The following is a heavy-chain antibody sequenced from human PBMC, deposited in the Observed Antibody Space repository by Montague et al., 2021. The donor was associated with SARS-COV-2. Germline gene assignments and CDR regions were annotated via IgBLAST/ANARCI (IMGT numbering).Heavy chain of an antibody. CDR2: IRSKAYGGTT. CDR1: GFTFGDYA. J-gene: IGHJ4*02. D-gene: IGHD2-15*01. V-gene: IGHV3-49*04. CDR3: TRLPGWELPNFDS. Sequence: SLRLSCAASGFTFGDYAMSWVRQAPGKGLEWVGFIRSKAYGGTTEHAASVKGGLTISRDDSKSIAYLQMNSLKTEDTAVYYCTRLPGWELPNFDSWGQGTLVTVSS.